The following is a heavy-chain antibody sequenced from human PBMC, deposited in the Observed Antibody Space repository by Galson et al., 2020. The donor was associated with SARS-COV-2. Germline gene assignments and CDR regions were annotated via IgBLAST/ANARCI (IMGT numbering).Heavy chain of an antibody. CDR2: IKTKTDGGTT. Sequence: GSLRLSCAASGFSFNNAWMSWVRQAPGKGLEWVGRIKTKTDGGTTDYAAPVKGRFTISRDDSKNTLYLQMNSLKTEDTGVYYCTTFEEWELLYYFDYWGQGTLVT. D-gene: IGHD1-26*01. J-gene: IGHJ4*02. CDR1: GFSFNNAW. V-gene: IGHV3-15*01. CDR3: TTFEEWELLYYFDY.